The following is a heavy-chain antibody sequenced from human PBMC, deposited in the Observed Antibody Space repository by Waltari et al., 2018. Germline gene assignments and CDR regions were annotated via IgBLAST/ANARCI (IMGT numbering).Heavy chain of an antibody. J-gene: IGHJ4*02. CDR2: IYSGDGST. D-gene: IGHD6-6*01. V-gene: IGHV3-23*03. Sequence: EVQLLDSGGGLVQPGGSLRLSCAASGFTFSSFAMSWVRQAPGKGLEWVSIIYSGDGSTYYADSVKGRFTISRDDYKNTLYLHMNSLRAEDTAVYYCAKGEYTSSPGGFNYWGQGTLVTVSS. CDR3: AKGEYTSSPGGFNY. CDR1: GFTFSSFA.